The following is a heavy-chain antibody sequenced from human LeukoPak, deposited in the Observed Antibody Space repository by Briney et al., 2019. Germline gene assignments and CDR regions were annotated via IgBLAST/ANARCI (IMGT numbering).Heavy chain of an antibody. CDR2: IYWNDDN. CDR3: AHYGDYRFMYYFDY. V-gene: IGHV2-5*01. D-gene: IGHD4-17*01. J-gene: IGHJ4*02. CDR1: GFSLSTSGVG. Sequence: ESGPTLVKRTQTLXLICTFSGFSLSTSGVGVGWIRQSPGKALEWLALIYWNDDNCYSPSLKSRLTITKYTSKNQVVLTMTNMDPVDTATYYCAHYGDYRFMYYFDYWGQGTLVTVSS.